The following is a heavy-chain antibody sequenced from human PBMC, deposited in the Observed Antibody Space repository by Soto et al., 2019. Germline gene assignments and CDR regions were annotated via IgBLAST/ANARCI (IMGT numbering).Heavy chain of an antibody. D-gene: IGHD3-22*01. CDR2: ISNDGSNK. V-gene: IGHV3-30*03. CDR3: ARDQLPVYYYHSRGPFDS. Sequence: QVQLVESGGGVVQPGRSLRLSCGASGFTFSNYGMHWVRQAPGKGLEWVAFISNDGSNKNYGDSVKGRFSISRDNSENTLSLQLNSLRAADTAVYFCARDQLPVYYYHSRGPFDSWGQGTLVTVSS. CDR1: GFTFSNYG. J-gene: IGHJ4*02.